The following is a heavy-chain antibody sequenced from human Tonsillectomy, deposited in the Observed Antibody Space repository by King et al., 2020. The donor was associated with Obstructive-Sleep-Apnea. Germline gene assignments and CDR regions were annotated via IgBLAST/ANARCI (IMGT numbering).Heavy chain of an antibody. V-gene: IGHV3-30*04. J-gene: IGHJ4*02. CDR3: ARGTDYYESNYFDY. CDR2: ISYDGSNK. Sequence: VQLVESGGGVVQPGRSLRLSCAASGFTFSSYAMHWVRQAPGKGLEWVAVISYDGSNKDYADSVKGRFTISRDNSKNTLYLQMNSLRAEDTAVYYCARGTDYYESNYFDYWGQGTLVTVSS. CDR1: GFTFSSYA. D-gene: IGHD3-22*01.